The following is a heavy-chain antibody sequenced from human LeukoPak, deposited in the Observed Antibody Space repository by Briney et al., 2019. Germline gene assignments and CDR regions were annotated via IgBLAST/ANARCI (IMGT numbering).Heavy chain of an antibody. V-gene: IGHV1-69*04. CDR3: ARDLTTVTTYSNWFDP. CDR2: IIPILGIA. Sequence: GASVKVSCKASGYTFTSYDISWVRQAPGQGLEWMGRIIPILGIANYAQKFQGRVTITADKSTSTAYMELSSLRSEDTAVYYCARDLTTVTTYSNWFDPWGQGTLVTVSS. J-gene: IGHJ5*02. D-gene: IGHD4-4*01. CDR1: GYTFTSYD.